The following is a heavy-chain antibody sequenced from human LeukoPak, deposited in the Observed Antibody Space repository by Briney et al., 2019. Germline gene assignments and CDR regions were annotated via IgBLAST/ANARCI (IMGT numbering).Heavy chain of an antibody. D-gene: IGHD2-15*01. Sequence: GGSLRLSCAAPGFTFSNYGMHWVRQAPGKGLEWVAFIRYDGSDKYYADSVKGRFTISRDNSKNTLYLQMSSLRDEDTAVYYCAKTHHEIYYFDYWGQGTLVTVSS. J-gene: IGHJ4*02. V-gene: IGHV3-30*02. CDR1: GFTFSNYG. CDR2: IRYDGSDK. CDR3: AKTHHEIYYFDY.